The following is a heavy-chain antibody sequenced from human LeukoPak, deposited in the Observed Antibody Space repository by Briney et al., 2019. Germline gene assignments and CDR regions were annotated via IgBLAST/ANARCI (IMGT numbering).Heavy chain of an antibody. CDR3: ARDGIYYSYYYYYMDV. CDR1: GFTFYSYA. V-gene: IGHV3-30-3*01. CDR2: ISYDGNIK. Sequence: GTSLRLSCVASGFTFYSYAVHWVRQAPGRGLEWVAVISYDGNIKYYADSVKGRFSISRDNPKNTLYLQVDSLRAEDTAVYYCARDGIYYSYYYYYMDVWGKGTTVTVSS. J-gene: IGHJ6*03. D-gene: IGHD1-26*01.